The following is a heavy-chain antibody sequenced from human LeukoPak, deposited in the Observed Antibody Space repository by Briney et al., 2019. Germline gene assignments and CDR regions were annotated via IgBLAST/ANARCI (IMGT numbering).Heavy chain of an antibody. V-gene: IGHV3-53*01. J-gene: IGHJ4*02. CDR1: GFTVSSNY. D-gene: IGHD3-22*01. CDR2: IYSGGST. CDR3: ARDRRDYDSSGYLH. Sequence: GGSLRLSCAASGFTVSSNYMSWVRQAPGKGLEWVSLIYSGGSTYYADSVKGRFTISRDNSKNTLYLQMNSLRAQDTAVYYCARDRRDYDSSGYLHWGQGTLVTVSS.